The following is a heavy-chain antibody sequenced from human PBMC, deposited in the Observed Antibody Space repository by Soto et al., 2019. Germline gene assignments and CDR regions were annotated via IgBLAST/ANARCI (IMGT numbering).Heavy chain of an antibody. V-gene: IGHV3-23*01. Sequence: GGSLRLSCAASGFTFSSYAMTWVRQAPGKGLNWVSVVSKSGGSTYYADSVKGRFTISRDNSKNTLYLQINSLRAEDTAVYYCARTPYHFDSGNIYYMDVWGKGTTVTVSS. CDR2: VSKSGGST. CDR3: ARTPYHFDSGNIYYMDV. D-gene: IGHD3-10*01. J-gene: IGHJ6*03. CDR1: GFTFSSYA.